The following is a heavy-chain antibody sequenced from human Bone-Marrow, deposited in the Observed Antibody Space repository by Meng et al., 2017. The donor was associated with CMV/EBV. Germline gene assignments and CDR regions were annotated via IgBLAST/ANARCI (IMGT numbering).Heavy chain of an antibody. Sequence: GESLKISCAASGFTVSSNYMSWVRQAPGKGLEWVSVIYSGGSTYYADSVKGRFTISRDNSKNTLYLQMNSLRAEDTAVYYCARSRITMVRGVIIIGAFDIWGQGTRVTVSS. V-gene: IGHV3-53*01. J-gene: IGHJ3*02. CDR1: GFTVSSNY. CDR3: ARSRITMVRGVIIIGAFDI. D-gene: IGHD3-10*01. CDR2: IYSGGST.